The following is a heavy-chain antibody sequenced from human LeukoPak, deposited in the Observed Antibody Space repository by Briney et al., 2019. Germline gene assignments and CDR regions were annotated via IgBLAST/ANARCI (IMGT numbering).Heavy chain of an antibody. D-gene: IGHD3-10*01. CDR3: ARVNRYYGSGTYYHDAFDV. CDR1: GFTVSSNY. Sequence: PGGSLRLSCAASGFTVSSNYMTWVRQAPGKGLEWVSVIYTGGSTYYADSVKGRFTISRDISKNTLHLQMNNLRAEDTAAYYCARVNRYYGSGTYYHDAFDVWGRGTRVTVSS. J-gene: IGHJ3*01. CDR2: IYTGGST. V-gene: IGHV3-66*01.